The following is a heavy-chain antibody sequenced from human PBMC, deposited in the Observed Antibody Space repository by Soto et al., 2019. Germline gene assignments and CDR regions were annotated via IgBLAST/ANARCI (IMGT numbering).Heavy chain of an antibody. CDR1: GGSFTSSSW. CDR2: IYRTGST. Sequence: SETLSLTCAVSGGSFTSSSWWTWVRQPPGQGLEWIGEIYRTGSTNYNPSLKSRVTISLDKSENQFSLKVTSLTAADTAVYYCASRDPGTSVDYWGQGTLVTVSS. J-gene: IGHJ4*02. CDR3: ASRDPGTSVDY. D-gene: IGHD1-7*01. V-gene: IGHV4-4*02.